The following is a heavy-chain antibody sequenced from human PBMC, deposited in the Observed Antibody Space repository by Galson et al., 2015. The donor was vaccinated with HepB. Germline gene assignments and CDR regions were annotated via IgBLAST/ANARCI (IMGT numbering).Heavy chain of an antibody. D-gene: IGHD5-18*01. CDR1: EVSLSTGGVG. CDR3: AYKRGRGIQLWLPHYFDY. Sequence: PALVKPTQTLTLTCTFSEVSLSTGGVGVGWIRQPPGKALEWLALIYWNDDKRYSPSLKSRLTITKDTSKNQVVLTMTNMDPVDTATYSCAYKRGRGIQLWLPHYFDYWGQGTLVTVSS. J-gene: IGHJ4*02. V-gene: IGHV2-5*01. CDR2: IYWNDDK.